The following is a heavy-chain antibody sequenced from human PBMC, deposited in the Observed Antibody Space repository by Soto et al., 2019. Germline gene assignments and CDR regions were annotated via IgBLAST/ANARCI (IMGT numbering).Heavy chain of an antibody. CDR1: GITFSKAW. CDR3: TTNFYSDHGMDV. D-gene: IGHD4-17*01. J-gene: IGHJ6*02. CDR2: IKSKSDGGSI. Sequence: EVQLVESGGGLVKPGGSLRLSCEVSGITFSKAWMNWVRQSPGKGLEWVGRIKSKSDGGSIDYAAPAKGSITISIDDSKNTLRLQMNSLKTEDPAVYFCTTNFYSDHGMDVWGQGTAVTVSS. V-gene: IGHV3-15*01.